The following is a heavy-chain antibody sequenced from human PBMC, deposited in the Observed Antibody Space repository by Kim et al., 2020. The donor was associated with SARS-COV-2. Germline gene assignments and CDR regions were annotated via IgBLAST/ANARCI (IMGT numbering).Heavy chain of an antibody. CDR2: IYYSGST. Sequence: SETLSLTCTVSGGSISSGGYYWSWIRQHPGKGLEWIGYIYYSGSTYYNPSLKSRVTISVDTSKNQFSLKLSSVTAADTAVYYCAREPFRSGSDYWGQGTLVTVSS. J-gene: IGHJ4*02. CDR1: GGSISSGGYY. V-gene: IGHV4-31*03. CDR3: AREPFRSGSDY. D-gene: IGHD3-22*01.